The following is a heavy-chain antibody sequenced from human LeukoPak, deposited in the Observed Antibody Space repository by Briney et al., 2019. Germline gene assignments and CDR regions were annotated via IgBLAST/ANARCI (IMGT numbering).Heavy chain of an antibody. J-gene: IGHJ4*02. CDR3: ARDLDIVVVVAATPHDY. D-gene: IGHD2-15*01. CDR2: ISAYNGNT. CDR1: GYTFTSYG. Sequence: ASVKVSCKASGYTFTSYGISWVRQAPGQGLEWMGWISAYNGNTNYAQKLQGRVTMTTDTSTSTAYMELRSLRSDDTAVYYCARDLDIVVVVAATPHDYWGQGTLVTVSS. V-gene: IGHV1-18*01.